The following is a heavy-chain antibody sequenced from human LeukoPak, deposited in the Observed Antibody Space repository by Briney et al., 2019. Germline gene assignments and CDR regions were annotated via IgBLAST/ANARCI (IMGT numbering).Heavy chain of an antibody. CDR3: ATATQPRGYFLH. V-gene: IGHV1-18*01. CDR1: GYTFTTYS. J-gene: IGHJ1*01. CDR2: ISVNNGGT. D-gene: IGHD2-2*01. Sequence: ASVKVSCKASGYTFTTYSLAWVRQAPGQRLEWMGWISVNNGGTSYAQSFQDRVTLTRDTSTNTAYLELRSLRSDDTAIIYCATATQPRGYFLHWGQGTLVTVSS.